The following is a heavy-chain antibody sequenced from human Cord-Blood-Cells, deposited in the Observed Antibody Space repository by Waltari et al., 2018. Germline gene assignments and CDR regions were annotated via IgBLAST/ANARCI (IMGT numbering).Heavy chain of an antibody. CDR1: GGTFSSYA. Sequence: QLQLVQSGAEVTKPASSVKVSCKASGGTFSSYATSCVRQAPGQGLEWMGGIIPIFGTTNYAQKFQGRVTITADESTSTAYMELSSLRSEDTAVYYCARDLNGGFVHFDYWGQGTLVTVSS. CDR2: IIPIFGTT. J-gene: IGHJ4*02. V-gene: IGHV1-69*01. CDR3: ARDLNGGFVHFDY. D-gene: IGHD2-8*01.